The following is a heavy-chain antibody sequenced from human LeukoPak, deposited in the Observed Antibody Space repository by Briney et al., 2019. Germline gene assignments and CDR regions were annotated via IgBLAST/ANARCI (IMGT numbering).Heavy chain of an antibody. CDR2: INPSGGST. CDR3: AREPPDNWNYAVYDAFDI. J-gene: IGHJ3*02. V-gene: IGHV1-46*01. D-gene: IGHD1-7*01. Sequence: ASVKVSCKASGYTSTSYYMHWVRQAPGQGLEWMGIINPSGGSTSYAQKFQGRVTMTGDTSTSTVYMELSSLRSEDTAVYYCAREPPDNWNYAVYDAFDIWGQGTMVTVSS. CDR1: GYTSTSYY.